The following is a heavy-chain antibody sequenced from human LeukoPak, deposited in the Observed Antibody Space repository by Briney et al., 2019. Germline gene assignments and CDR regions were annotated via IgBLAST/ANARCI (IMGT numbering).Heavy chain of an antibody. CDR2: ISSSSSYI. CDR3: ARMSGAVAGY. Sequence: GGSLTLSCAASGFTFSSYSMNWVRQAPGKGLEWVSSISSSSSYIYYADSVKGRFTISRDNAKNSLYLQMNSLRAEGTAVYYCARMSGAVAGYWGQGTLVTVSS. D-gene: IGHD6-19*01. CDR1: GFTFSSYS. V-gene: IGHV3-21*01. J-gene: IGHJ4*02.